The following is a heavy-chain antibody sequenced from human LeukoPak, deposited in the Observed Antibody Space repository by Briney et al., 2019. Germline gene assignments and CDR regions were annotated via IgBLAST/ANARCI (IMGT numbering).Heavy chain of an antibody. CDR3: ARDHYSSSSQTDAGIDY. D-gene: IGHD6-6*01. V-gene: IGHV1-18*01. CDR2: ISAYNGNT. J-gene: IGHJ4*02. CDR1: GYTFTSYG. Sequence: ASVKVSCKASGYTFTSYGVSWVRQAPGQGLEWMGWISAYNGNTNYAQKFQGRVSMTTETSTSTAYMELWSLRFEDTAVYYCARDHYSSSSQTDAGIDYWGQGTLVTVSS.